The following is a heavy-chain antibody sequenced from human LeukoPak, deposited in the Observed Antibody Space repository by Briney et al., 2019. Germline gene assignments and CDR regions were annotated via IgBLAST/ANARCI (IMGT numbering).Heavy chain of an antibody. Sequence: GGSLRLSCAASGFTFSSYAMHWVRQAPGKGLEWVAVISYDGSNKYYADSVKGRFTISRDNSKNTLYLQMNSLRAEDTAVYYCVRDRFSAAPTFGPVDYWGQGTLVTVSS. V-gene: IGHV3-30-3*01. J-gene: IGHJ4*02. D-gene: IGHD3-16*01. CDR2: ISYDGSNK. CDR1: GFTFSSYA. CDR3: VRDRFSAAPTFGPVDY.